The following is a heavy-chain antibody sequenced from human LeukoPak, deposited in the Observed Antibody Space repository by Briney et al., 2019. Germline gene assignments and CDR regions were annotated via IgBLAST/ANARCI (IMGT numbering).Heavy chain of an antibody. Sequence: GGSLRLSCAASGFTFSSYSMNWVRQAPGKGLEWVSSISSSSSYIYHADSVKGRFTISRDNAKNSLYLQMNSLKTEDTAVYYCATDLGSGRRNDAFDIWGQGTMVTVSS. J-gene: IGHJ3*02. CDR3: ATDLGSGRRNDAFDI. D-gene: IGHD3-10*01. CDR2: ISSSSSYI. CDR1: GFTFSSYS. V-gene: IGHV3-21*03.